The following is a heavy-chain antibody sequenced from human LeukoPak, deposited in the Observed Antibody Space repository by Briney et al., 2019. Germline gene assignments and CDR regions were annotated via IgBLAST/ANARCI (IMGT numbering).Heavy chain of an antibody. J-gene: IGHJ4*02. V-gene: IGHV3-21*01. Sequence: GGSLRLSCAASGFTFSSYSMNWVRQAPGKGLEWVSSISSGSSYIYYADSVKGRFTISRDNAKNSLYLQMNSLRAEDTAVYYCAGETRRDGYNPPDYWGQGTLVTVSS. CDR3: AGETRRDGYNPPDY. D-gene: IGHD5-24*01. CDR2: ISSGSSYI. CDR1: GFTFSSYS.